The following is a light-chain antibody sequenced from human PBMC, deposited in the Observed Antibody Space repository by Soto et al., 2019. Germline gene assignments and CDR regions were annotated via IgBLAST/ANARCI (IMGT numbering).Light chain of an antibody. CDR1: SSNIGSNS. J-gene: IGLJ3*02. Sequence: QSVLTQPPSASGTPGQRVTISCSGSSSNIGSNSVNWYQQLPGTAPKLLISSDNQRPSGVPDRFSGSKSGTSGSLAISGLQSEDEADYYVGAWDDILNGWVFGGGTKLTVL. V-gene: IGLV1-44*01. CDR2: SDN. CDR3: GAWDDILNGWV.